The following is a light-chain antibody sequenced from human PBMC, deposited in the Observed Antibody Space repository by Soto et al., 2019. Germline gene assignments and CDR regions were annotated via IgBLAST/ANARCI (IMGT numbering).Light chain of an antibody. CDR2: LTS. V-gene: IGKV3-11*01. CDR1: QAVNTR. CDR3: HQRQSWPRT. J-gene: IGKJ1*01. Sequence: EILLTPSPSTLSSFPGDRVTLSCRASQAVNTRLAWYQHKPGQAPRLLIYLTSNRAAGIPARFSGSGSETDVTLTISDVEPEDFEVYYCHQRQSWPRTFGQGTKVDIK.